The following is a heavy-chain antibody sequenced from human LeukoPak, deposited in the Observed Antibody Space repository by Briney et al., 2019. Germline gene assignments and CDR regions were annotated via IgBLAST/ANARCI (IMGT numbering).Heavy chain of an antibody. Sequence: GGSLRLSCAASGFTFRSYDMSWVRQAPGKGLEWVSGISGSGGSTYYADSVKGRFTISRDNAKNSLYLQMNSLRAEDTAVYYCARDLGYWGQGTLVTVSS. J-gene: IGHJ4*02. CDR2: ISGSGGST. CDR3: ARDLGY. V-gene: IGHV3-23*01. CDR1: GFTFRSYD.